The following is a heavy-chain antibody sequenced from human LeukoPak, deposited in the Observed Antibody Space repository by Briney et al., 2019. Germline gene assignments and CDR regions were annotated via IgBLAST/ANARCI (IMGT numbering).Heavy chain of an antibody. CDR3: ARGVEPLAANTLAY. D-gene: IGHD1-14*01. CDR2: LYSDGNT. J-gene: IGHJ4*02. Sequence: GGSLRLSCAASGFTIITNDMTWVRQAPGKGLEWVSVLYSDGNTKYADSVQGRFTISRDNSKNTLYLEMNSLSPDDTAVYYCARGVEPLAANTLAYWGQGTLVTVSS. CDR1: GFTIITND. V-gene: IGHV3-53*01.